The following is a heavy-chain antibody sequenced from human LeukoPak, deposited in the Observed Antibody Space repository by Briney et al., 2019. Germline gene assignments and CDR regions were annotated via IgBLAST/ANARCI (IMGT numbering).Heavy chain of an antibody. CDR2: ISSSGTTI. J-gene: IGHJ4*02. Sequence: GGSLRLSRAASGFTFSDYYMSWIRKAPGKGLEWVSYISSSGTTIYYADSVKGRFTMSRDNAKNSLYLQMNSLRAEDTAVYYCARRRDSGSLQHFDYWGQGTLVTVSS. D-gene: IGHD1-26*01. CDR3: ARRRDSGSLQHFDY. CDR1: GFTFSDYY. V-gene: IGHV3-11*01.